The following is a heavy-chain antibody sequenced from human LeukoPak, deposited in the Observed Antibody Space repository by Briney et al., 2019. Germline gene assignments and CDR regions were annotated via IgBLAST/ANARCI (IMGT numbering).Heavy chain of an antibody. V-gene: IGHV4-59*08. CDR2: IYYSGST. D-gene: IGHD3-9*01. CDR1: GGSISSYY. CDR3: ARPIGGRYFDWAY. J-gene: IGHJ4*02. Sequence: SETLSLTCTVSGGSISSYYWSWIRQPPGKGLEWIGYIYYSGSTNYNPSLKSRVTISVDTSKNQFSLKLSSVTAADTAVYYCARPIGGRYFDWAYWGQGTLVTVSS.